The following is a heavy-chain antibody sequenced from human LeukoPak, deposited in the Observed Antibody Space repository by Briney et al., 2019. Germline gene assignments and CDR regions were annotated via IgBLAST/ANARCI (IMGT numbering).Heavy chain of an antibody. CDR3: ARTTVALGYFDY. CDR2: IIPIFGTA. Sequence: SVKVSCKASGGTFTSYAISWVRQAPGHGLEGMGGIIPIFGTANYEQKFQGRVTITADESTSTAYMELSSLRSEDTAVYYCARTTVALGYFDYWGQGTLVTVSS. V-gene: IGHV1-69*13. CDR1: GGTFTSYA. D-gene: IGHD4-23*01. J-gene: IGHJ4*02.